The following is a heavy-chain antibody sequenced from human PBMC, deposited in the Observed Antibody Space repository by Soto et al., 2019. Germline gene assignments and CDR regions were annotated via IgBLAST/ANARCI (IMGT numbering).Heavy chain of an antibody. J-gene: IGHJ6*03. Sequence: EVQLVESGGGLVKPGGSLRLSCAASGFTFSSYSMNWVRHAPGKGLEWVSSINYKSHIDYADSVKGRFTISIDNAKNPMYLQMNSLRAEDTGVYFCARDLISAGYYYYMDLWGIGTTVTVSS. CDR1: GFTFSSYS. D-gene: IGHD3-10*01. V-gene: IGHV3-21*01. CDR2: INYKSHI. CDR3: ARDLISAGYYYYMDL.